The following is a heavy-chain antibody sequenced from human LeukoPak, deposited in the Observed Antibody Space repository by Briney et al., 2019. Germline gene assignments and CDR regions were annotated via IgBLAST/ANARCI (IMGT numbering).Heavy chain of an antibody. V-gene: IGHV3-11*05. J-gene: IGHJ4*02. CDR3: ARGRGSGWYNDY. CDR1: GFTFSDYY. Sequence: SGGSLRLSCAASGFTFSDYYMSWIRQAPGNGLEWVSYISSSSSYTNYADSVKGRFAISRDNAKNSLYLQMNSLRAEDTAVYYCARGRGSGWYNDYWGQGTLVTVSS. D-gene: IGHD6-19*01. CDR2: ISSSSSYT.